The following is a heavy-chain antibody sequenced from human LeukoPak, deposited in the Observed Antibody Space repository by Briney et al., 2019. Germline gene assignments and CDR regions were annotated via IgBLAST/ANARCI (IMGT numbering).Heavy chain of an antibody. V-gene: IGHV3-49*04. CDR3: TREGRGSDAFDY. J-gene: IGHJ4*02. CDR2: IRSKAYGGTT. Sequence: GGSLRLSCTTSGFAFGDYAMSWVRQAPGKGLEWVGFIRSKAYGGTTEYAASVKGRFTISRDDSRRIVYLQMNSLKTEDTAVYYCTREGRGSDAFDYWGQGTLVTVSS. CDR1: GFAFGDYA. D-gene: IGHD3-16*01.